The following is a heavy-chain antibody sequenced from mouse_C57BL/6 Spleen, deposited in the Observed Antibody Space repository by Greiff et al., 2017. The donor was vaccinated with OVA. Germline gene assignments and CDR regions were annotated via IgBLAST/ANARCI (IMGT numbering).Heavy chain of an antibody. CDR3: ARGRDLAWFAY. Sequence: EVKLVESGPGLVKPSQSLSLTCSVTGYSITSGYYWNWIRQFPGNKLEWMGYISYDGSNNYNPSLKNRISITRDTSKNQFFLKLNSVTTEDTATYYCARGRDLAWFAYWGQGTLVTVSA. CDR2: ISYDGSN. CDR1: GYSITSGYY. J-gene: IGHJ3*01. V-gene: IGHV3-6*01.